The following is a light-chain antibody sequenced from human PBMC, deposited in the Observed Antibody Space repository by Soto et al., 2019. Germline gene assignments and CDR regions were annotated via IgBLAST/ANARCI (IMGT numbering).Light chain of an antibody. J-gene: IGKJ5*01. CDR2: AAS. CDR1: QSVRSS. V-gene: IGKV3-15*01. CDR3: QQYGSSSIT. Sequence: EVMMTQSPATLSVSPGERATLSCRASQSVRSSLAWYQQKPGQAPRLLIYAASTRATGIPARFSGSGSGTEFTLTINSLQSEDFAVYYCQQYGSSSITFGQGTRLEI.